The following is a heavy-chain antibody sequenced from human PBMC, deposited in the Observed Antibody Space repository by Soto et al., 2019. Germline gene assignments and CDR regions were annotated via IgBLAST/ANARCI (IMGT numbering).Heavy chain of an antibody. CDR3: ARESNSADESVLGYYNYGMDV. J-gene: IGHJ6*02. CDR1: GFTFSSYT. CDR2: ISYDESNK. D-gene: IGHD1-1*01. Sequence: QVQLVESGGGVVQPGRSLRLSCAASGFTFSSYTMHWVRQAPGKGLEWVAVISYDESNKYYADSVKGRFTISRDTSKKALYHQMHNLRPEDTAVYYCARESNSADESVLGYYNYGMDVWGQGTTVTLSS. V-gene: IGHV3-30-3*01.